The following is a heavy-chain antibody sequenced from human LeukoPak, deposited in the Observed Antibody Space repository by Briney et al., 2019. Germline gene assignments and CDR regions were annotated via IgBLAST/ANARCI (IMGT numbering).Heavy chain of an antibody. V-gene: IGHV1-69*04. CDR1: GGTFSSYA. D-gene: IGHD5-24*01. CDR3: ARDEGRDGYNNDY. CDR2: IIPILGIA. Sequence: SVKVSCKASGGTFSSYAISWVRQALGQGLEWMGRIIPILGIANYAQKFQGRVTITADKSTSTAYMELSSLRSEDTAVYYCARDEGRDGYNNDYWGQGTLVTVSS. J-gene: IGHJ4*02.